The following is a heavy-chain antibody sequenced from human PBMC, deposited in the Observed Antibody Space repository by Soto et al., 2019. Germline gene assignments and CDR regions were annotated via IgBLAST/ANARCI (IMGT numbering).Heavy chain of an antibody. CDR3: ARRRHPLGHGSGSYGY. CDR1: GGSISSYY. Sequence: SETLSLTCTVSGGSISSYYWSWIRQPPGKGLEWIGEINHSGSTSYNPSLKSRVTISVDTSKNQFSLKLSSVTAADTAVYYCARRRHPLGHGSGSYGYWGQGTLVTVSS. J-gene: IGHJ4*02. D-gene: IGHD3-10*01. CDR2: INHSGST. V-gene: IGHV4-34*01.